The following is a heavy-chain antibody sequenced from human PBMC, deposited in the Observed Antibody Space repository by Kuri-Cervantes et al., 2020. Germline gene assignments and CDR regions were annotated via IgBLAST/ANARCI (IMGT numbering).Heavy chain of an antibody. CDR2: INRDGSST. Sequence: GESLKISCAASGFTFSSYWMHWVRQAPGKGLVWVSRINRDGSSTSYADSVKGRFTISRDNAKNTLYLQMNSLRAEDAAVYYCAREEVYGDYYYGMDVWGQGTTVTVSS. CDR1: GFTFSSYW. CDR3: AREEVYGDYYYGMDV. J-gene: IGHJ6*02. V-gene: IGHV3-74*01. D-gene: IGHD5/OR15-5a*01.